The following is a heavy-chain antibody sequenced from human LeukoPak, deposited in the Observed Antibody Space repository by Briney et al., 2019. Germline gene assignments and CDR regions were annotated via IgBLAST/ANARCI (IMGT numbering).Heavy chain of an antibody. Sequence: PGGSLRLSCVASGFTFSSYWMTWVRQVPGKGLEWVANVKHDGSDKYYVDSVKGRFTISRDNAKNSLYLQMNSLRAEDTAVYYCATAYYDGSGYYPNWFDPWGQGTLVTVSS. V-gene: IGHV3-7*02. D-gene: IGHD3-22*01. CDR1: GFTFSSYW. CDR3: ATAYYDGSGYYPNWFDP. CDR2: VKHDGSDK. J-gene: IGHJ5*02.